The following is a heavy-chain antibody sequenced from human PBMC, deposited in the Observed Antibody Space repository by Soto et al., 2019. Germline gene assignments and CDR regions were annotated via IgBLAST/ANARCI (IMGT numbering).Heavy chain of an antibody. V-gene: IGHV4-30-4*02. J-gene: IGHJ6*02. CDR2: IYYSGST. Sequence: SDTLSLTCPVSGVSISSGEYYWSWLRQPPGKGLEWIGYIYYSGSTYYNPSLKSRVTISVDTSKNQFSLKLSSVTAADTAVYYCARGGTVYYYGMDVWGQGTTVNVSS. CDR1: GVSISSGEYY. CDR3: ARGGTVYYYGMDV. D-gene: IGHD4-17*01.